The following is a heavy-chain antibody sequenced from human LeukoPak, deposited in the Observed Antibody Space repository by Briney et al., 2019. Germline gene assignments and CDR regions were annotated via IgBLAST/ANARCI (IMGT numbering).Heavy chain of an antibody. V-gene: IGHV5-51*03. CDR2: IYPGDSDT. CDR3: ASHKESTSPRVVLLSEINAFDI. D-gene: IGHD2-21*01. Sequence: KKPGESLKISCKGSGYSFTSYWIGWVRQMPGKGLEWMGIIYPGDSDTRYSPSFQGQVTISADKSISTAYLQWSSLKASDTAMYYCASHKESTSPRVVLLSEINAFDIWGQGTMVTVS. J-gene: IGHJ3*02. CDR1: GYSFTSYW.